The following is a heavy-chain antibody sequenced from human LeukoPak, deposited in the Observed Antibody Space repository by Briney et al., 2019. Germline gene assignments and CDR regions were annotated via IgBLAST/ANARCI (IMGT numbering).Heavy chain of an antibody. J-gene: IGHJ3*02. D-gene: IGHD1-26*01. V-gene: IGHV4-59*01. CDR2: IYYSGST. CDR3: ARDPVGAFDI. Sequence: PSETLSLTCTVSGGSISSYYWSWIRHPPGKGLELIGYIYYSGSTNYNPSLKSRVTISVDTSRNQFSLKLSSVTAADTAVYYCARDPVGAFDIWGQGTMVTVSS. CDR1: GGSISSYY.